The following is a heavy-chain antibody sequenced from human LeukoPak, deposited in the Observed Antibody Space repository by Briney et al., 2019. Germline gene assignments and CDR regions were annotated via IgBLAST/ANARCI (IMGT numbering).Heavy chain of an antibody. J-gene: IGHJ4*02. Sequence: SETLSLTCAVYGGSFSGYYWSWIRQPPGKGLEWIGEINHSGSTNYNPSLKSRVTISVDTSKNQFSLKLSSVTAADTAVYYCARSNVLGVTSPWYFDYWGLGTLVTVSS. V-gene: IGHV4-34*01. D-gene: IGHD2-8*02. CDR2: INHSGST. CDR1: GGSFSGYY. CDR3: ARSNVLGVTSPWYFDY.